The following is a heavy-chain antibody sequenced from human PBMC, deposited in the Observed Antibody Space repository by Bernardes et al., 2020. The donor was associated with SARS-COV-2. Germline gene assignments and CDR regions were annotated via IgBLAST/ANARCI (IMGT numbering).Heavy chain of an antibody. Sequence: SETLSLTCTVSGGSISSYYWSWIRQPPGKGLEWIGYIYYSGSTNYNPSLKSRVTISVDTSKNQFSLKLSSVTAADTAVYYCARESMVRGVIEDYYYYGMDVWGQGTTVTVSS. CDR1: GGSISSYY. CDR3: ARESMVRGVIEDYYYYGMDV. V-gene: IGHV4-59*01. CDR2: IYYSGST. J-gene: IGHJ6*02. D-gene: IGHD3-10*01.